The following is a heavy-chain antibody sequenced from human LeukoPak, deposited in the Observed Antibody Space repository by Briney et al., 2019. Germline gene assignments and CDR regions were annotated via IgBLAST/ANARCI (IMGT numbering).Heavy chain of an antibody. CDR2: ISASGHAT. CDR3: AKVFWSGSPYFDY. V-gene: IGHV3-23*01. J-gene: IGHJ4*02. Sequence: GGSLRLSCAASGFKFSGYAMTWVRQAPGEGLEWVSTISASGHATYYADSVRGRFTISRDQSENTVFLQMNALRAEDTAVYFCAKVFWSGSPYFDYWGQGTLVTVSS. CDR1: GFKFSGYA. D-gene: IGHD3-3*01.